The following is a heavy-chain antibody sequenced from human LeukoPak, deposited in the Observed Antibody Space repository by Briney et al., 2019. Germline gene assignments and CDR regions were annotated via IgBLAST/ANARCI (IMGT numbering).Heavy chain of an antibody. J-gene: IGHJ4*02. V-gene: IGHV3-53*01. CDR3: AGSNSYGYIRDDY. CDR1: GFTVSSNY. CDR2: IYSGGST. D-gene: IGHD5-18*01. Sequence: PGGSLRLSCAASGFTVSSNYMSWVRQAPGKGLEWVSVIYSGGSTYSADSVKGRFTISRDNSKNTLYLQMNSLRAEDTAVYYCAGSNSYGYIRDDYWGQGTLVTVSS.